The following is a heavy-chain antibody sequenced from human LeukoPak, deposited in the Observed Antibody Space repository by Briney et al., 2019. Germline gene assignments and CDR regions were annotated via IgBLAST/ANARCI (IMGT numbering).Heavy chain of an antibody. J-gene: IGHJ4*02. CDR3: ARGHRDEGATVDH. D-gene: IGHD1-26*01. CDR1: GFIFSRHW. V-gene: IGHV3-74*01. Sequence: GGSLRLSCAASGFIFSRHWMHWVRQAPGKGLVWVSRIERDGSSTFYADSVKGRFTISRDNAKNTLYLQMNSLRVEDTAVYYCARGHRDEGATVDHWGQGTLVTVSS. CDR2: IERDGSST.